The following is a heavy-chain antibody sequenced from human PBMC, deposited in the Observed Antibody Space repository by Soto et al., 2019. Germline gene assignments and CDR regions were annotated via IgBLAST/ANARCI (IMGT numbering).Heavy chain of an antibody. V-gene: IGHV3-33*01. Sequence: GGSLRLSCAAAGFTFSTHAMHSVRQAPGKGLEWVAFIWSDGSNKYYADSVKGRATISRDNSKRTVDLQMNSLRAEDTAVYYCARDPPGSGWAFDYWGQGTLVTVSS. CDR2: IWSDGSNK. CDR1: GFTFSTHA. J-gene: IGHJ4*02. D-gene: IGHD6-19*01. CDR3: ARDPPGSGWAFDY.